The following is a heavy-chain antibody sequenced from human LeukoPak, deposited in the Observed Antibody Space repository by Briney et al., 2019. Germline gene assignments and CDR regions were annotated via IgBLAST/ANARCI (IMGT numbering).Heavy chain of an antibody. Sequence: PGGSLRLSCAASGFTFSSYWMSWVRQAPGKGLEWVAVISYDGSNKYYADSVKGRFTISRDNSKNTLYLQMNSLRAEDTAVYYCARGPPYSSSWYSPRGYYFDYWGQGTLVTVSS. J-gene: IGHJ4*02. CDR3: ARGPPYSSSWYSPRGYYFDY. CDR1: GFTFSSYW. V-gene: IGHV3-30*03. D-gene: IGHD6-13*01. CDR2: ISYDGSNK.